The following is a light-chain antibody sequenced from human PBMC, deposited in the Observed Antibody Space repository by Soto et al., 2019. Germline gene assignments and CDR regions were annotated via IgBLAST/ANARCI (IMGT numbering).Light chain of an antibody. CDR1: SSDVGLYNL. J-gene: IGLJ3*02. V-gene: IGLV2-23*02. CDR3: CSYVGSSILM. Sequence: QSALTQPASVSGSPGQSITISCTGTSSDVGLYNLVSWYQQLPGKAPKLIIYEVNERPSGISDSFTGSLSCNTASLSISGLQYEDEADYYCCSYVGSSILMFGGGTKVTVL. CDR2: EVN.